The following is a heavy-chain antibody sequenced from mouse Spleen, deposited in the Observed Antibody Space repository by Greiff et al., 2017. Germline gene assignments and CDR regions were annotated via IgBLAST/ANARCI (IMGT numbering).Heavy chain of an antibody. CDR3: TTGAQGYYAMDY. CDR2: IDPENGDT. Sequence: EVKLQQSGAELVRPGASVKLSCTASGFNIKDDYMHWVKQRPEQGLEWIGWIDPENGDTEYASKFQGKATITADTSSNTAYLQLSSLTSEDTAVYYCTTGAQGYYAMDYWGQGTSVTVSS. J-gene: IGHJ4*01. CDR1: GFNIKDDY. V-gene: IGHV14-4*01.